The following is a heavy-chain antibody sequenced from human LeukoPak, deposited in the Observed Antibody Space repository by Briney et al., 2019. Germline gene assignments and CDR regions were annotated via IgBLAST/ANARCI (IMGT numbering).Heavy chain of an antibody. CDR1: GGTFSSYA. CDR2: IIPILGIA. V-gene: IGHV1-69*04. D-gene: IGHD3-22*01. J-gene: IGHJ4*02. CDR3: STAGLYDSSGSIDH. Sequence: SVKVSCKASGGTFSSYAISWVRQAPGQGLEWMERIIPILGIANYAQKFQGRVTITADKSTSTAYMELSSLRSEDTAVYYCSTAGLYDSSGSIDHWGQGTLVTVSS.